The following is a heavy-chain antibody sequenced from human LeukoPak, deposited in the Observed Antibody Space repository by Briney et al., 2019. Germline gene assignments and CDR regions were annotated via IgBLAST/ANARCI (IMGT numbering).Heavy chain of an antibody. CDR2: IYHSGST. CDR3: ASLYDYIWGSGDY. Sequence: SETLSLTCAVSGGSISSSNWWSWVRQPPGKGLEWIGEIYHSGSTHYNPSLKSRVTISVDKSKNQFSLKLSSVTAADTAVYYCASLYDYIWGSGDYWGQGTLVTVSS. CDR1: GGSISSSNW. D-gene: IGHD3-16*01. V-gene: IGHV4-4*02. J-gene: IGHJ4*02.